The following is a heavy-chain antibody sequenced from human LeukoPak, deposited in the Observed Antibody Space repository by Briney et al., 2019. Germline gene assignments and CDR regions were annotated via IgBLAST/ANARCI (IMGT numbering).Heavy chain of an antibody. CDR2: ISVRSNYR. J-gene: IGHJ4*02. CDR3: VRLRRNSDRSGYYYYYDY. CDR1: GFTFNNYD. Sequence: GGSLRLSCAASGFTFNNYDMSWVRQAPGKGLEWVSSISVRSNYRYYADSVRGRFTISRDDARDSLFLQMNSLRAEDTAVYFCVRLRRNSDRSGYYYYYDYWGQGTLVTVSS. D-gene: IGHD3-22*01. V-gene: IGHV3-21*01.